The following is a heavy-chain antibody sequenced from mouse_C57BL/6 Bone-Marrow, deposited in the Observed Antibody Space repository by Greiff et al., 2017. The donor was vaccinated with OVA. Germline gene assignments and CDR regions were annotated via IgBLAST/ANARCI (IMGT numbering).Heavy chain of an antibody. V-gene: IGHV1-50*01. CDR3: ARGGYDRGAWFAY. D-gene: IGHD2-2*01. Sequence: QVQLQQPGAELVKPGASVKLSCKASGYTFTSYWMQWVKQRPGQGLEWIGEIDPSDSYTNYNQKFKGKATLTVDTSPSTAYMQLSSLTSEDSAVYYCARGGYDRGAWFAYWGQGTLVTVSA. J-gene: IGHJ3*01. CDR1: GYTFTSYW. CDR2: IDPSDSYT.